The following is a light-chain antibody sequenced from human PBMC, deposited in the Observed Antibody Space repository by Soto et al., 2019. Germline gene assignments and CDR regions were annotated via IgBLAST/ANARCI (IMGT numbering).Light chain of an antibody. Sequence: QPVLTQPPSVSGAPGLRVTIACTGSSSNIGSGYGVHWYQQLPGAGPKLPIFGGNNRPAGVPDRFSGSRSGTSASLAITGLQAEEEADYYGQSYDTTLSVYVFGTGTKLTV. CDR1: SSNIGSGYG. V-gene: IGLV1-40*01. CDR2: GGN. J-gene: IGLJ1*01. CDR3: QSYDTTLSVYV.